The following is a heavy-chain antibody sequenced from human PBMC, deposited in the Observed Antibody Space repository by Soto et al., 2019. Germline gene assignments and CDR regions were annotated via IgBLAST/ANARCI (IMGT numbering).Heavy chain of an antibody. V-gene: IGHV4-4*07. CDR3: ARQDRVVAEGRWFDP. CDR1: GASISGFY. CDR2: IYATGTT. Sequence: PSETLSLTCTVSGASISGFYWSWIRKSAGKGLEWIGRIYATGTTDYNTSLKSRLTISVDKSKNQFSLNLSSVTAADTAVYYCARQDRVVAEGRWFDPWGQGTLVTVSS. J-gene: IGHJ5*02. D-gene: IGHD2-15*01.